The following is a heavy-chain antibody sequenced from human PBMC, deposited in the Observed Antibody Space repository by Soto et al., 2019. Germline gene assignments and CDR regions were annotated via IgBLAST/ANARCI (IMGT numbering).Heavy chain of an antibody. J-gene: IGHJ6*02. CDR3: ARGNLGVIEPADISGCMEV. CDR1: EYTFTSYG. D-gene: IGHD3-10*01. Sequence: QVRHVQSGAAVKKPGASVKVSCQAAEYTFTSYGIHWVRQAPGQSLEWMGWSNDGNGDTKYSQNFQGRVTITRDTSKSTTYLELSSLTAEDTAVYYCARGNLGVIEPADISGCMEVWGQGTTVTVSS. CDR2: SNDGNGDT. V-gene: IGHV1-3*01.